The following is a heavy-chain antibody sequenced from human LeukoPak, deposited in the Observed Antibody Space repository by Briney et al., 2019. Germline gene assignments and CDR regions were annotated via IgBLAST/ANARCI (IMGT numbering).Heavy chain of an antibody. J-gene: IGHJ4*02. CDR3: ARGEVPGSSTSQYYFDY. V-gene: IGHV3-21*01. CDR1: GFTFSSYS. D-gene: IGHD2-2*01. CDR2: ISSSSSYI. Sequence: GGSLRLSCAASGFTFSSYSMNWVRQAPGKGLEWVSSISSSSSYIYYADSVKGRFTISRDNAKNSLYLQMNSLRAEDTAVYYCARGEVPGSSTSQYYFDYWGQGTLVTVSS.